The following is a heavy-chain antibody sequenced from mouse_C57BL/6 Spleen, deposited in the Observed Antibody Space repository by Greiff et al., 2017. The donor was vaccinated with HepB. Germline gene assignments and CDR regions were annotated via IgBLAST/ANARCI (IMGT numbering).Heavy chain of an antibody. CDR3: ARVNYYGSSHWYFDV. V-gene: IGHV1-82*01. J-gene: IGHJ1*03. D-gene: IGHD1-1*01. Sequence: QVQLQQSGPELVKPGASVKISCKASGYAFSSSWMNWVKQRPGKGLEWIGRIYPGDGDTNYNGKFKGKATLTADKSSSTAYMQLSSLTSEDSAVYFCARVNYYGSSHWYFDVWGTGTTVTVSS. CDR2: IYPGDGDT. CDR1: GYAFSSSW.